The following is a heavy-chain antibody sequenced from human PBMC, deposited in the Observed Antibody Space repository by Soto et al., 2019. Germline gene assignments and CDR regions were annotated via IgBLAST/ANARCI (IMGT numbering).Heavy chain of an antibody. CDR3: AGEARSEYGMDV. V-gene: IGHV1-8*02. CDR1: GYIFTTFG. CDR2: INPNNGNT. Sequence: ASVKVSCKASGYIFTTFGVSWVRQATGQGLEWMGWINPNNGNTHYAQKFQGRVTMTTNTSISTAYMELSSLRSEDTAVYYCAGEARSEYGMDVWG. J-gene: IGHJ6*02.